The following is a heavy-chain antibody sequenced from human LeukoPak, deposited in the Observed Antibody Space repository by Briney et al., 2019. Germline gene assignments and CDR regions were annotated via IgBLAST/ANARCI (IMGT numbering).Heavy chain of an antibody. CDR3: ASHGGL. J-gene: IGHJ4*02. D-gene: IGHD5-12*01. CDR2: IWYDGTNE. CDR1: GFSFSSYG. V-gene: IGHV3-33*01. Sequence: GGSLRLSCVASGFSFSSYGMHWVRQPPGKGLDWVAVIWYDGTNENYADSVKGRFTISRDNFKNTLYLQMNNLRAEDTAVFYCASHGGLWGQGTLVTVSS.